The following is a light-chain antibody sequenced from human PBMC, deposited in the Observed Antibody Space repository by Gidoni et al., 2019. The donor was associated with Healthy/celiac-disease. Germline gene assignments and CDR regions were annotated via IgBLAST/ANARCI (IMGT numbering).Light chain of an antibody. J-gene: IGKJ2*02. CDR2: AAS. CDR3: QQSYSTPGT. Sequence: DIQMTKSPSSLSASVGDRVTITCRASQSISSYLNWYQQKPGKAPKLLIYAASSLQSGGPSRFSGSGSGTDFTLTICSLQPEDFATYYCQQSYSTPGTFGQGTKLEIK. CDR1: QSISSY. V-gene: IGKV1-39*01.